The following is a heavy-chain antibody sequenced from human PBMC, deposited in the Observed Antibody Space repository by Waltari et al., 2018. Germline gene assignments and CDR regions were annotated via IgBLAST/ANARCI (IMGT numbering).Heavy chain of an antibody. V-gene: IGHV5-51*03. CDR2: IYPGDSYT. CDR1: GYSFTSYW. Sequence: EVQLVQSGAEVKKPGESLKISCKGSGYSFTSYWIGWVRRMPGKGLEWMGIIYPGDSYTRYSQAFKDQVTISADKSISTADLQWSSLKASDTAMYYCARLGLGDYEFDYWGQGTLVTVSA. J-gene: IGHJ4*02. CDR3: ARLGLGDYEFDY. D-gene: IGHD4-17*01.